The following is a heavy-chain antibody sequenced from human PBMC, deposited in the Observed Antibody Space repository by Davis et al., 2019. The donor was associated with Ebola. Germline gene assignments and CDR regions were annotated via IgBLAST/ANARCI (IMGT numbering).Heavy chain of an antibody. CDR2: ISAYNGNT. D-gene: IGHD6-19*01. CDR3: ARGWDSGWYFY. Sequence: ASVKVSCRASGYTFTSYGISWVRQAPGQGLEWMGWISAYNGNTIYTQNLQGRVTMTTDTSTSTAYMELRSLRSDDTAVYYCARGWDSGWYFYWGQGTLVTVSS. J-gene: IGHJ4*02. V-gene: IGHV1-18*01. CDR1: GYTFTSYG.